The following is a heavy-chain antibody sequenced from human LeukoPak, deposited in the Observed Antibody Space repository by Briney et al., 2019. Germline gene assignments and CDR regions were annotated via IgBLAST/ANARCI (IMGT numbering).Heavy chain of an antibody. CDR3: GVVPAAKMFDY. V-gene: IGHV4-39*01. J-gene: IGHJ4*02. Sequence: SETLSLTCTVSGGSISGSSYYWGWIRQPPGKGLEWIGNIYYSGSTYYNPSLKSRVTISVDTSKNQFSLKLSSVTAADTAVYYCGVVPAAKMFDYWGQGTLVTVSS. D-gene: IGHD2-2*01. CDR2: IYYSGST. CDR1: GGSISGSSYY.